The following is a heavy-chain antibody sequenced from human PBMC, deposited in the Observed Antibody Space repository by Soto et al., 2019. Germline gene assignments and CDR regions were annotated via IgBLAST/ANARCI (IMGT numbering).Heavy chain of an antibody. V-gene: IGHV3-30-3*01. CDR1: GFTFSSYA. Sequence: QVQLVESGGGVVQPGRSLRLSCAASGFTFSSYAMHWVRQAPGKGLEWVAIISYDGSNKYYADSVKGRFTISRDNSKNTLYVQMNSLRGEDTAVYYCARGEGWLQGPFCYWGQGTLVTVSS. CDR2: ISYDGSNK. D-gene: IGHD3-9*01. J-gene: IGHJ4*02. CDR3: ARGEGWLQGPFCY.